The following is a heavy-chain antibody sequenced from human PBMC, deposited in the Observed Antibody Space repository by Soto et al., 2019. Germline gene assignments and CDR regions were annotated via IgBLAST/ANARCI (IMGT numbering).Heavy chain of an antibody. D-gene: IGHD6-13*01. Sequence: NPSETLSLTCTVSGGSISSSSYYWGWIRQPPGKGLEWIGSIYYSGSTYYNPSLKSRVTISVDTSKNQFSLKLSSVTAADTAVYYCARRGPVRSSLLYYFDYWGQGTLVTVSS. V-gene: IGHV4-39*01. CDR2: IYYSGST. J-gene: IGHJ4*02. CDR3: ARRGPVRSSLLYYFDY. CDR1: GGSISSSSYY.